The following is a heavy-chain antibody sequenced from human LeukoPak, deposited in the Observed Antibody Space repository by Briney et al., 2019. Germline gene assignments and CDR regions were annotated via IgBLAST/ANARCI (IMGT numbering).Heavy chain of an antibody. CDR3: AREYPKALWRAFDI. J-gene: IGHJ3*02. Sequence: PGGSLGLSCAASGFTFNSYGMHWVRQAPGKGLEGMAVVWYDGSNKYYADSVKGRFTISRDNSKNTLYLQMNSLRAEDTAVYYCAREYPKALWRAFDIWGQGTMVTVSS. CDR1: GFTFNSYG. D-gene: IGHD2-2*02. CDR2: VWYDGSNK. V-gene: IGHV3-33*01.